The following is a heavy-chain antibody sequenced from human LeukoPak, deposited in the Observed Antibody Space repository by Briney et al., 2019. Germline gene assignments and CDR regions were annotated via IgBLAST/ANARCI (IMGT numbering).Heavy chain of an antibody. Sequence: GGSLRLSCAASGFTFSDYYMSWIRQAPGKGLEWVSYISGSGSTTHYADSVKGRFTISRDNAKKSLYLQMNSPRVEDTAVYYCAREAVAVAGTAFDYWGQGTLVTVSS. CDR2: ISGSGSTT. J-gene: IGHJ4*02. CDR3: AREAVAVAGTAFDY. V-gene: IGHV3-11*04. D-gene: IGHD6-19*01. CDR1: GFTFSDYY.